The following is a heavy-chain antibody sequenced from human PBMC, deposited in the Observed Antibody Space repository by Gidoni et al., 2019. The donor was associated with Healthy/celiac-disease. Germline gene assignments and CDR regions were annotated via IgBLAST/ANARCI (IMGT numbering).Heavy chain of an antibody. D-gene: IGHD6-13*01. CDR3: ASWYSSSWYSWFDP. V-gene: IGHV4-38-2*02. CDR1: GYSISSGYY. CDR2: IYHSGST. Sequence: QVQLQESGPGLVKPSETLSLTCTVSGYSISSGYYWGWTRQPPGKGLEWIGSIYHSGSTYYNPSLKSRVTISVDTSKNQFSLKLSSVTAADTAVYYCASWYSSSWYSWFDPWGQGTLVTVSS. J-gene: IGHJ5*02.